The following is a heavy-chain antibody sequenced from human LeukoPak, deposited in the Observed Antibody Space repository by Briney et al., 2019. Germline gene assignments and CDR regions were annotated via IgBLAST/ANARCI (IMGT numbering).Heavy chain of an antibody. CDR2: IRYDGSNK. Sequence: PGRSLRLSCAASGFTFSSYGMHWVRQAPGKGLEWVAFIRYDGSNKYNADSVKGRFTISRDNSKNTLYLQMNSLRAEDTALYYCAKGSIGYSHGYTDYWGQGTLVTVSS. J-gene: IGHJ4*02. CDR1: GFTFSSYG. V-gene: IGHV3-30*02. CDR3: AKGSIGYSHGYTDY. D-gene: IGHD5-18*01.